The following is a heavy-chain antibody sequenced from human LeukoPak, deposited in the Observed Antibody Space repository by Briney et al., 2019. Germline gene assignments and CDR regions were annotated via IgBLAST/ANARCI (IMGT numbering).Heavy chain of an antibody. Sequence: SETLSLTCTVSGGSISRNSFYWDWIRQPPGKGLAWIGTISYSGTTDYNPSLRSRVTISVDTSKNQFSLKLSSVTAADTAVYFCARRPKAPLRTDYWGQGTPVIVSS. D-gene: IGHD1-1*01. CDR1: GGSISRNSFY. J-gene: IGHJ4*02. V-gene: IGHV4-39*01. CDR3: ARRPKAPLRTDY. CDR2: ISYSGTT.